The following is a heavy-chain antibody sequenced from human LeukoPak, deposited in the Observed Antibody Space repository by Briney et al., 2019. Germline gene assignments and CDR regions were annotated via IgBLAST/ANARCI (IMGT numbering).Heavy chain of an antibody. Sequence: GGSLRLSCAASGFSFSSYNMNWVRQAPGKGLEWVSYISSSSSTIYYADSVKGRFTISRDNAKNTLYLQMNSLRAEDTAVYYCATELREGYWGQGTLVTVSS. V-gene: IGHV3-48*04. CDR1: GFSFSSYN. CDR3: ATELREGY. D-gene: IGHD1-26*01. J-gene: IGHJ4*02. CDR2: ISSSSSTI.